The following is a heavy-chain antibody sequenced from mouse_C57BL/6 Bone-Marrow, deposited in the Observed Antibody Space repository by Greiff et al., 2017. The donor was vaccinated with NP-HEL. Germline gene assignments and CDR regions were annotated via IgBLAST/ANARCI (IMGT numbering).Heavy chain of an antibody. V-gene: IGHV1-76*01. J-gene: IGHJ4*01. CDR2: IYPGSGNT. CDR1: GYTFTDYY. CDR3: AREGLTTVVAKAMDY. Sequence: VQLQQSGAELVRPGASVKLSCKASGYTFTDYYINWVKQRPGQGLEWIARIYPGSGNTYYNEKFKGKATLTAEKSSSTAYMQLSSLTSEDSAVYFCAREGLTTVVAKAMDYWGQGTSVTVSS. D-gene: IGHD1-1*01.